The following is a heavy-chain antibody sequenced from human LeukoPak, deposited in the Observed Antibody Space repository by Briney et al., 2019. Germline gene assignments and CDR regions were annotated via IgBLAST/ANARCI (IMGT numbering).Heavy chain of an antibody. CDR2: IRYDGSNT. CDR1: GFTFSSYG. J-gene: IGHJ3*02. D-gene: IGHD6-13*01. CDR3: ARRSIAAAGTKADAFDI. V-gene: IGHV3-30*02. Sequence: GGSLRLSCAASGFTFSSYGMHWVRQAPGKGLEWVAFIRYDGSNTYYADSVKGRFTISRDNSKNTLYLQMNSLRAEDTAVYYCARRSIAAAGTKADAFDIWDQGTMVTVSS.